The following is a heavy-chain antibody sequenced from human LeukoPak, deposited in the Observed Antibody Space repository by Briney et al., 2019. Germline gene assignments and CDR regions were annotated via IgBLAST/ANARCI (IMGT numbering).Heavy chain of an antibody. D-gene: IGHD4-23*01. CDR1: GFTVSSNY. J-gene: IGHJ4*02. CDR2: ILYDGSHE. Sequence: PGGSLRLSCAASGFTVSSNYMSWVRQAPGKGLEWVANILYDGSHEFYADSVKGRFTISRDNSKNTLYLQINSLRTEDTAVYFCAKEGRWLDSWGQGTLVTVSS. CDR3: AKEGRWLDS. V-gene: IGHV3-30*18.